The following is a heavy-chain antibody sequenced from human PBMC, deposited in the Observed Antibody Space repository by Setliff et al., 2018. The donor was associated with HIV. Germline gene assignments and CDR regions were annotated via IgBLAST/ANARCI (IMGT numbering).Heavy chain of an antibody. J-gene: IGHJ6*02. CDR2: IHYTGTT. CDR3: EAATVGESGYFGIDV. Sequence: LSLTCTVSGDSIEGPWWWSWIRQSPGKGLEWTGNIHYTGTTHYNPSLKSRVSMSLDTSKNQFSLKLHFVTAADTAVYYCEAATVGESGYFGIDVWGPGTTVTVSS. V-gene: IGHV4-28*01. D-gene: IGHD1-26*01. CDR1: GDSIEGPWW.